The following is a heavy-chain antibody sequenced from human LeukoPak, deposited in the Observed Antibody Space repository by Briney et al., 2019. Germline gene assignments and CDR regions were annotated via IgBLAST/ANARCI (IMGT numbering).Heavy chain of an antibody. V-gene: IGHV4-39*07. CDR1: GGSISSSSYY. Sequence: SETLSLTCTVSGGSISSSSYYWGWIRQPPGKGLEWIGSIYYSGSTYYNPSLKSRVTISVDTSKNQFSLKLSSVTAADTAVYYCARIAARSLYFDYWGQGTLVTVSS. D-gene: IGHD6-6*01. CDR2: IYYSGST. CDR3: ARIAARSLYFDY. J-gene: IGHJ4*02.